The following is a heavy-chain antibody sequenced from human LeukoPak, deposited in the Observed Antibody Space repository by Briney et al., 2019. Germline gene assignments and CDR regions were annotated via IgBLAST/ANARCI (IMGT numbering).Heavy chain of an antibody. J-gene: IGHJ4*02. D-gene: IGHD2-8*01. V-gene: IGHV4-39*01. CDR2: IYYSGST. CDR1: GGSISSSSYY. CDR3: ARRADIVLMVYVGQGAFDY. Sequence: SETLSLTCTVSGGSISSSSYYWGWIRQPPGKGLEWIGSIYYSGSTYYNPSLKSRVTISVDTSKNQFSLKLSSVTAADTAVYYCARRADIVLMVYVGQGAFDYWGQGTLVTVSS.